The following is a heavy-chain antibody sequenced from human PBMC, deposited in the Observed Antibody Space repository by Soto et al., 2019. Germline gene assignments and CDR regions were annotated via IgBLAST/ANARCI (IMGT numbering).Heavy chain of an antibody. CDR2: IYYSGST. D-gene: IGHD3-10*01. CDR3: GRVWGGAFDI. J-gene: IGHJ3*02. CDR1: GGSISSYY. Sequence: QVQLQESGPGLVKPSETLSLTCTVSGGSISSYYWSWIRQPPGKGLEWIGYIYYSGSTYYNPSLKRRVTISLDTSKNQFSLKLSSVTAADTAVYYCGRVWGGAFDIWGQGTMVTVSS. V-gene: IGHV4-59*01.